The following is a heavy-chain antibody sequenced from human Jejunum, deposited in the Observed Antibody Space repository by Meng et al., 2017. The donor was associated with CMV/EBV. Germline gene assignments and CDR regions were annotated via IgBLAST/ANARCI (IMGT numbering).Heavy chain of an antibody. J-gene: IGHJ4*02. D-gene: IGHD3-3*01. CDR1: GFTFSSYE. V-gene: IGHV3-48*03. CDR3: VRGGSSGTLKYFDY. Sequence: GFTFSSYEISCVRQIPGKGLEWISYISASTSAIYYAASVKGRFTISRDNVKNSLYLLMESLRADDTAIYYCVRGGSSGTLKYFDYWGQGALVTVSS. CDR2: ISASTSAI.